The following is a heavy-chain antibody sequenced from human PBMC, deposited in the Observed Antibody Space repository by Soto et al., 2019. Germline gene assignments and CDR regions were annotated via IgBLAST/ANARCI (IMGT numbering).Heavy chain of an antibody. CDR1: GFTFSSYS. CDR3: ARDERLNYYGSGSYYDY. CDR2: ISSSSSYI. D-gene: IGHD3-10*01. V-gene: IGHV3-21*01. Sequence: GGSLRLSCAASGFTFSSYSMNWVRQAPGKGLEWVSSISSSSSYIYYADSVKGRFTISRDNAKNSLYLQMNSLRAKDTAVYYCARDERLNYYGSGSYYDYWGQGTLVTVSS. J-gene: IGHJ4*02.